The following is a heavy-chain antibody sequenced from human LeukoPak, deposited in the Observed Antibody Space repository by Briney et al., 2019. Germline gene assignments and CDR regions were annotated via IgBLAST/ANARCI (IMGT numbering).Heavy chain of an antibody. CDR2: IKSKTDGGTT. Sequence: GGSLRLSCAASGFTFSNAWMSWDRQAPGKGLEWVGRIKSKTDGGTTDYGAPVKGRFTISRDDSKNTLYLQMNSLETEDAAIYYCIYPSGYHGRNYFDYWGRGTLVTVSS. CDR1: GFTFSNAW. CDR3: IYPSGYHGRNYFDY. V-gene: IGHV3-15*01. J-gene: IGHJ4*02. D-gene: IGHD3-22*01.